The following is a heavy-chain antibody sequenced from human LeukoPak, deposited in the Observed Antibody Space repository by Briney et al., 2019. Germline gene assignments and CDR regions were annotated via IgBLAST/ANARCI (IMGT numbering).Heavy chain of an antibody. CDR2: IHHSGSI. CDR3: ARPIKGGTAAGDTRRRTYYYYYMDV. CDR1: GVSISSNLW. J-gene: IGHJ6*03. D-gene: IGHD6-13*01. Sequence: SETLSLTCAVSGVSISSNLWWTWVRQPPGEGLGWIAEIHHSGSINYNPSVKSRVTISGDTSKNQFSLKLSSVTAADTAVYYCARPIKGGTAAGDTRRRTYYYYYMDVWGKGTTVTISS. V-gene: IGHV4-4*02.